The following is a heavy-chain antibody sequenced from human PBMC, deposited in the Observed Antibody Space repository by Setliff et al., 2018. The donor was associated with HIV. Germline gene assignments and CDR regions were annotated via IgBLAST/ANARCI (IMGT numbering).Heavy chain of an antibody. CDR1: GVTFSSNNYY. J-gene: IGHJ4*02. D-gene: IGHD3-10*01. Sequence: PSETLSLTCAVSGVTFSSNNYYWGWIRQPPGQGLGWTGTVLYSGSTSYSPPLKSRVTISVDTSQNQFSLKLKSVTAADTALYYCARLVRGGSGHYFDYWGQGKLVTVSS. CDR2: VLYSGST. V-gene: IGHV4-39*07. CDR3: ARLVRGGSGHYFDY.